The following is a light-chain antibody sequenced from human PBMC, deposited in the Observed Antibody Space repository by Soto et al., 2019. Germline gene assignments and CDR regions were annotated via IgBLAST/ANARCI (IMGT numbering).Light chain of an antibody. V-gene: IGKV3D-15*03. CDR1: QNVGNN. J-gene: IGKJ1*01. CDR2: QTS. CDR3: HQRQSWPRT. Sequence: EIVMTQSPATRSVSQGERATLSCRASQNVGNNLVWYQQKPGQAPRLLIYQTSLRAAGIPARFSASGSGTDFTLTISDVQPEDFALYYCHQRQSWPRTFGQGTKVDNK.